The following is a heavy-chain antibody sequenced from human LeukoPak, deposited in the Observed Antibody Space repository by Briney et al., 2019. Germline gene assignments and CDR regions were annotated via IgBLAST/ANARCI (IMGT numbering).Heavy chain of an antibody. CDR3: ARDPSSALGMDV. CDR1: GGSVSSGSYY. V-gene: IGHV4-61*01. J-gene: IGHJ6*02. CDR2: IYYSGST. Sequence: SETLSLTCTVSGGSVSSGSYYWSWIRQPPGKGLEWIGYIYYSGSTNYNPSLKSRVTISVDTSKNQFSLKLSSVTAADTAVYYCARDPSSALGMDVWGQGTTVTVSS. D-gene: IGHD6-25*01.